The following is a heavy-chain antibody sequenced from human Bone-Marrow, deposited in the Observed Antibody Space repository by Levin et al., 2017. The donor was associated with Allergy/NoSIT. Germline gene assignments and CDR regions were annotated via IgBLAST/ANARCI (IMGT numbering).Heavy chain of an antibody. CDR3: ARGEASAFDY. Sequence: SETLSLTCDISGDSVSRISVAWNWIRQSPSRGLEWLGRTYYRSRWYYDYAGSVKSRITINPVTSKNQFSLQLHSVTPADTAVYSCARGEASAFDYWGQGTLVTVSS. D-gene: IGHD2-15*01. CDR2: TYYRSRWYY. J-gene: IGHJ4*02. V-gene: IGHV6-1*01. CDR1: GDSVSRISVA.